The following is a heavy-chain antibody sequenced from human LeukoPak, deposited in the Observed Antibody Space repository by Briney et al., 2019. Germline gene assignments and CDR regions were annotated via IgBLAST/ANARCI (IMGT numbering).Heavy chain of an antibody. Sequence: GGSLRLSCAASGFTFSSYSMNWVRQAPGKGLEWVSSISSSSSYIYYADSVKGRFTISRDNAKNSLYLQMNSLRAEDTAVYYCARDFAYGSGLYGMDVWGQGTTVTVSS. CDR3: ARDFAYGSGLYGMDV. CDR1: GFTFSSYS. D-gene: IGHD2-15*01. J-gene: IGHJ6*02. V-gene: IGHV3-21*01. CDR2: ISSSSSYI.